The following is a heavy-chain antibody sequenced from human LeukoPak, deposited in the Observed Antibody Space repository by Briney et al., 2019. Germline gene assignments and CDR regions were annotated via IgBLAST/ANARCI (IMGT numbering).Heavy chain of an antibody. CDR1: GGSISSYY. J-gene: IGHJ4*02. V-gene: IGHV4-59*01. Sequence: NPSETLSLTCTVSGGSISSYYWSWIRQPPGKGLEWIGYIYYSGSTNYNPSLKSRVTISVDTSKNQFSLKLSSVTAADTAVYYCARGRWVGCGLTIHDPPYYFDYWGQGTLVTVSS. D-gene: IGHD3-3*01. CDR2: IYYSGST. CDR3: ARGRWVGCGLTIHDPPYYFDY.